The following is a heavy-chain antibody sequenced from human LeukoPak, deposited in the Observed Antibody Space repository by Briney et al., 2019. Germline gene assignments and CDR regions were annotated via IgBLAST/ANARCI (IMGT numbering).Heavy chain of an antibody. J-gene: IGHJ3*02. V-gene: IGHV1-2*02. D-gene: IGHD4-17*01. CDR2: INPNSGGT. Sequence: ASVKDSCKASGGTFSSYAISWVRQAPGQGLEWMGWINPNSGGTNYAQKFQGRVTMTRDTSISTAYMELSRLRSDDTAVYYCASSVTTVTPGDAFDIWGQGTMVTVSS. CDR1: GGTFSSYA. CDR3: ASSVTTVTPGDAFDI.